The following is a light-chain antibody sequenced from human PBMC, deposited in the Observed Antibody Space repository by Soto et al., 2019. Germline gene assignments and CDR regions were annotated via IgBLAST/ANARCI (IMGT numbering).Light chain of an antibody. J-gene: IGKJ1*01. CDR3: QQYNSYSPT. CDR2: KAS. Sequence: IQMTQSPSTRSASVGDRATITCRASQSISVWLAWYQQKAGKAPNLLIYKASRLESGVPSRFSGSGSETEFTRTISGLQPGDSATYYCQQYNSYSPTFGQGTKVDIK. V-gene: IGKV1-5*03. CDR1: QSISVW.